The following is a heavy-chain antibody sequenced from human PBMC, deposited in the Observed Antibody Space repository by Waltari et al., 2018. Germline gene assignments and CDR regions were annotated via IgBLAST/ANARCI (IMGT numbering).Heavy chain of an antibody. V-gene: IGHV1-8*01. CDR3: ARGRGQVVQGVRYYYGMDV. D-gene: IGHD3-10*01. J-gene: IGHJ6*02. CDR1: GYTFTSYD. Sequence: QVQLVQSGAEVKKPGASVKVSCKASGYTFTSYDINWVRQATGQGLEWMGWMKPNSGNTGYAQKFQGRVTITTDESTSTANMELSSLRSEDTAVYYCARGRGQVVQGVRYYYGMDVWGQGTTVTVSS. CDR2: MKPNSGNT.